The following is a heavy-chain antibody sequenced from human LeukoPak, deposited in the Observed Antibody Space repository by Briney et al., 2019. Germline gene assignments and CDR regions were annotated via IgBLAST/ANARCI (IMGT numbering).Heavy chain of an antibody. J-gene: IGHJ4*02. CDR2: SGSAGNT. Sequence: GGSLRLSCAASGFTFSSYAMSWVRQAPGKGLEWVSTSGSAGNTYYADSVKGRFTISRDNSKNTLYLQMNSLRAEDTAVYYCAKRSPYYFDYWGQGTLVTVSS. V-gene: IGHV3-23*01. CDR1: GFTFSSYA. CDR3: AKRSPYYFDY.